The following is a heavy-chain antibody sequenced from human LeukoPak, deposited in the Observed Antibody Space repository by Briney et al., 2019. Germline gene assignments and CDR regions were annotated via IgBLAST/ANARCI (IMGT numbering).Heavy chain of an antibody. V-gene: IGHV3-48*01. D-gene: IGHD4/OR15-4a*01. CDR2: SSISSSTI. J-gene: IGHJ4*02. Sequence: GVLLLSCAASGFPFSSYSMNWVREAPGQGLEWVSYSSISSSTIYNADSVNGRFTISRDNAKNSLYLQMNSLRAEDTAVYYCARLHGAYPFDFWGQGTLVTVSS. CDR3: ARLHGAYPFDF. CDR1: GFPFSSYS.